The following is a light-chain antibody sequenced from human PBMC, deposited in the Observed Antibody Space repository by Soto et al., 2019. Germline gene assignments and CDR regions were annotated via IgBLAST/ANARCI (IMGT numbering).Light chain of an antibody. CDR3: QHWT. V-gene: IGKV3-11*01. Sequence: EIVLTQSSATLSLSPGERATLSCRASQSVSSYLAWYQQKPGQAPRLLIYDASNRATGIPARFSGSGSGTDFTLAISSLEPEDFAVYYCQHWTFGQGTKVDI. CDR1: QSVSSY. J-gene: IGKJ1*01. CDR2: DAS.